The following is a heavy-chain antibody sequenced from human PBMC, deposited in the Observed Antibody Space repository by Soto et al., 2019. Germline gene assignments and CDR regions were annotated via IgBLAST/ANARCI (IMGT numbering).Heavy chain of an antibody. D-gene: IGHD3-10*01. Sequence: QVQLQESGPGLVKPSGTLSLTCAVSGGSISSSNWWSWVRQPPGKGLEWIGETYHSGNTNYNPSLTSRVTMVVDRSRNQFSLKLSSVTAADTAVYYCARRWGEGRVDYWGQGTLVTVSS. V-gene: IGHV4-4*02. CDR2: TYHSGNT. CDR3: ARRWGEGRVDY. CDR1: GGSISSSNW. J-gene: IGHJ4*02.